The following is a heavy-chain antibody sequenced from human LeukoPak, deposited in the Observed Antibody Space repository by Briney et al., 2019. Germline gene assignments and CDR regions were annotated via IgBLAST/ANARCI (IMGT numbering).Heavy chain of an antibody. Sequence: PGRSLRLSCAASGFTFSSYAMGWVRQAPGKGLEWVSAISGSGGSTYYADSVKGRFTISRDKSNNTLYLQMHSLGAEDTAVYYCAKVATWTYFDYWGQGTLVTVSS. CDR2: ISGSGGST. CDR3: AKVATWTYFDY. J-gene: IGHJ4*02. D-gene: IGHD3/OR15-3a*01. V-gene: IGHV3-23*01. CDR1: GFTFSSYA.